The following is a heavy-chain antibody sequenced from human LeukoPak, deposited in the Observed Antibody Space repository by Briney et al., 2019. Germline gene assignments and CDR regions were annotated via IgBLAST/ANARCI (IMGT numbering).Heavy chain of an antibody. CDR2: INHSGST. J-gene: IGHJ4*02. CDR3: ARVPVYSSGWYRGNRWESFDY. D-gene: IGHD6-19*01. V-gene: IGHV4-34*01. CDR1: GGSFSGYY. Sequence: SETLSLTCAVYGGSFSGYYWSWIRQPPGKGLEWIGEINHSGSTNYNPSLKSRVTISVDTSKNQFSLKLSSVTAADTAVYYCARVPVYSSGWYRGNRWESFDYWGQGTLVTVSS.